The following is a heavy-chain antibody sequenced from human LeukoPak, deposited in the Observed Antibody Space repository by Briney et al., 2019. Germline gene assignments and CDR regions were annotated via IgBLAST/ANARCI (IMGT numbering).Heavy chain of an antibody. CDR2: ISSSSSYI. V-gene: IGHV3-21*01. J-gene: IGHJ3*02. Sequence: GGSLRLSCAASGFTFSSYSMNWVRQAPGKGLEWVSSISSSSSYIYYADSVKGRFTISRDNSKNTLYLQMNSLRAEDTAVYYCAKVLYGSGSYRFLGAFDIWGQGTMVTVSS. CDR1: GFTFSSYS. CDR3: AKVLYGSGSYRFLGAFDI. D-gene: IGHD3-10*01.